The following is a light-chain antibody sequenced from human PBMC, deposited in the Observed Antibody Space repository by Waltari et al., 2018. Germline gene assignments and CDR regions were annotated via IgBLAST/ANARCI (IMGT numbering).Light chain of an antibody. J-gene: IGLJ1*01. Sequence: SYELTQPPSVSVSPGQTASITCSGDNLADNNTCWAQQKPGQSPVLVIYQVTKRPSGIPERFSGSNSGNTATLTISGTQAMDEADYYCQAWDSSTASYVFGTGTKVTVL. CDR1: NLADNN. CDR3: QAWDSSTASYV. V-gene: IGLV3-1*01. CDR2: QVT.